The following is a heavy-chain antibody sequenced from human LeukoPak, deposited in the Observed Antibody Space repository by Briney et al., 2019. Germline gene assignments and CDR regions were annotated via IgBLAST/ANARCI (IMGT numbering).Heavy chain of an antibody. J-gene: IGHJ4*02. V-gene: IGHV4-39*01. CDR1: GGSISSTTSY. CDR2: IYYSGST. CDR3: ARHGSTDYFDY. Sequence: SETLSLTCAVSGGSISSTTSYWGWIRQPPGKGLEWLGRIYYSGSTFYNPSLKSRVIISVDTSNNQFSLRLSSVTAADTAVYYCARHGSTDYFDYWGQGTLVTVSS. D-gene: IGHD2-2*03.